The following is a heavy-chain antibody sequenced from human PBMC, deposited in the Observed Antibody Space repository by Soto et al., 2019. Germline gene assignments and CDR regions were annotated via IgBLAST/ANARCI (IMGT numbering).Heavy chain of an antibody. J-gene: IGHJ4*02. D-gene: IGHD2-21*01. V-gene: IGHV3-7*05. CDR1: GFTISSYW. CDR2: IKQDGSEK. Sequence: GGSLRVSCAAAGFTISSYWMSWVRQAPGKGLEWVANIKQDGSEKYYADAVKGRFTISRDNSKNTAYLQMNSLRAEDTAVYFCARVNGCAGDCYSGLLDYWGQGTLVTVSS. CDR3: ARVNGCAGDCYSGLLDY.